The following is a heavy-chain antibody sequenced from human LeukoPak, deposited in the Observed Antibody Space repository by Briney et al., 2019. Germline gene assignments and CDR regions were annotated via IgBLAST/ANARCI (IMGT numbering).Heavy chain of an antibody. Sequence: GGSLRLSCAASGFRFSDYSMNWVRQAPGKGLEWISYIGISSGNTNYADSVKGRFTISGDKAKNSLYLQMNNLRVEDTAVYYCARDYKYAFDNWGQGTLVTVSS. D-gene: IGHD5-24*01. V-gene: IGHV3-48*01. CDR2: IGISSGNT. CDR1: GFRFSDYS. J-gene: IGHJ4*02. CDR3: ARDYKYAFDN.